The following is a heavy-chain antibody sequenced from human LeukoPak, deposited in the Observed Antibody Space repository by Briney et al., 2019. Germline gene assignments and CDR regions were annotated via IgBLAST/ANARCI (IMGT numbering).Heavy chain of an antibody. Sequence: SETLSLTCAVYGGSFSGYYWSWIRQPPGKGLEWIGYIYYSGGTNYNPSLKSRVTISVDTSKNQFSLKLSSVTAADTAVYYCARRVPTYYYDSSGYFGAFDIWGQGTMVTVSS. CDR1: GGSFSGYY. D-gene: IGHD3-22*01. V-gene: IGHV4-59*08. CDR3: ARRVPTYYYDSSGYFGAFDI. J-gene: IGHJ3*02. CDR2: IYYSGGT.